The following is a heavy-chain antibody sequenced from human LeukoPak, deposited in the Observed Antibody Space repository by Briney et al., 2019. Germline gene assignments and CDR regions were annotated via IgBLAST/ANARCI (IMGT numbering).Heavy chain of an antibody. CDR3: AKDAWSCSGNSCPQYYYYMDV. J-gene: IGHJ6*03. CDR2: IYHSGST. Sequence: PSETLSLTCTVSGYSISSGYYWGWIRQPPGKGLEWIGSIYHSGSTYYNPSLKSRVTISVDTSKNQFSLKLSSVTAADTAVYYCAKDAWSCSGNSCPQYYYYMDVWGKGTTVTVSS. D-gene: IGHD2-2*01. CDR1: GYSISSGYY. V-gene: IGHV4-38-2*02.